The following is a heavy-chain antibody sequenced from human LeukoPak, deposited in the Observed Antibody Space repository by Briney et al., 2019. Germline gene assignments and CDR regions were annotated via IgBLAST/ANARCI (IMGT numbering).Heavy chain of an antibody. J-gene: IGHJ4*02. D-gene: IGHD6-13*01. V-gene: IGHV4-59*01. CDR1: GDSISSYY. CDR2: IYYSGNT. Sequence: SETLSLTCTVSGDSISSYYWSWIRQPPGKGLEWIGYIYYSGNTNYNPSLKSRVTISVDTSKNQFSLKLSSVTAADTAVFYCARGTAVGTFDYWGQGTLVTVSS. CDR3: ARGTAVGTFDY.